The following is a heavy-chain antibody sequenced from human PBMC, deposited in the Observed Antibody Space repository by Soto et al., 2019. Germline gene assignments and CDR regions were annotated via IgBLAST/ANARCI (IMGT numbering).Heavy chain of an antibody. Sequence: ASVKVSCEASGYTFTSYAMHWVRQAPGQRLEWMGWINAGNGNTKYSQKFQGRVTITRDTSASTAYMGLSSLRSEDTAVYYCATLWDIVVVPAANPLDIWGQGTMVTVSS. CDR3: ATLWDIVVVPAANPLDI. CDR2: INAGNGNT. V-gene: IGHV1-3*01. CDR1: GYTFTSYA. D-gene: IGHD2-2*01. J-gene: IGHJ3*02.